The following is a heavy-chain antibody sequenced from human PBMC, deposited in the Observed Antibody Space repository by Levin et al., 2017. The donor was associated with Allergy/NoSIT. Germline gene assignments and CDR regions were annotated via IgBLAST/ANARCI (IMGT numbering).Heavy chain of an antibody. D-gene: IGHD4-17*01. V-gene: IGHV4-59*01. Sequence: ASETLSLTCTVSGGSISSFYWSWIRQPPGKGLEWIGFIYNTGKTEYNPSLKSRVTISVDTSKNQFFLKLSSVTAADTAVYYCASVDHGDFGYFDYWGRGTLVTVSS. CDR3: ASVDHGDFGYFDY. CDR2: IYNTGKT. CDR1: GGSISSFY. J-gene: IGHJ4*02.